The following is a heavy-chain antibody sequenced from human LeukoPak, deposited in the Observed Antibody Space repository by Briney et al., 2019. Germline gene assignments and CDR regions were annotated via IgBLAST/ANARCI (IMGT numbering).Heavy chain of an antibody. Sequence: GRSLRLSCAASGFTFNNYAMHWVRQAPGKGLEWVAVIWYDGSNEYYADSVKGRFTISRDNSKSTLYLQMNSLRAEDTAVYYCAREGGIAAAANFDYWGQGTLVTVSS. CDR3: AREGGIAAAANFDY. CDR2: IWYDGSNE. J-gene: IGHJ4*02. CDR1: GFTFNNYA. D-gene: IGHD6-13*01. V-gene: IGHV3-33*01.